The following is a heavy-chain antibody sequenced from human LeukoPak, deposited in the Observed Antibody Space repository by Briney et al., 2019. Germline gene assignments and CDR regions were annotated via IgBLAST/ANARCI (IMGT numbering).Heavy chain of an antibody. J-gene: IGHJ5*02. D-gene: IGHD3-22*01. Sequence: PSETLSLTCTVSGGSISSYYWSWIRQPPGKGLEWIGYIYYRGSTNYNPSLKSRVTISVDTSKNQFSLKLSSVTAADTAVYYCARVLPDSSGYSPNWFDPWGQGTLVTVSS. CDR2: IYYRGST. CDR3: ARVLPDSSGYSPNWFDP. CDR1: GGSISSYY. V-gene: IGHV4-59*01.